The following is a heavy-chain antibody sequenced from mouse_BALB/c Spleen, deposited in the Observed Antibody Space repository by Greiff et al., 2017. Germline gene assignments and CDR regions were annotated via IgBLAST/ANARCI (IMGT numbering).Heavy chain of an antibody. Sequence: EVKLVESGGGLVQPGGSRKLSCAASGFTFSSFGMHWVRQAPEKGLEWVAYISSGSSTIYYADTVKGRFTISRDNPKNTLFLQMTSLRSEDTAMYYCAREEIYYDNDEGAAMDYWGQGTSVTVSS. CDR1: GFTFSSFG. V-gene: IGHV5-17*02. CDR3: AREEIYYDNDEGAAMDY. J-gene: IGHJ4*01. CDR2: ISSGSSTI. D-gene: IGHD2-4*01.